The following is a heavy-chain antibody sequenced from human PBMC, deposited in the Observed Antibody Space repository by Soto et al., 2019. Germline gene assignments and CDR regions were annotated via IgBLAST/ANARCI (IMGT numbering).Heavy chain of an antibody. CDR2: INWNSGNI. D-gene: IGHD3-10*01. Sequence: EEQLVESGGTLVQPGRSVRLSCAASGFTFDDYAMHWVRQAPGKGLEWVSGINWNSGNIGYADSVKGRFTISRDNAKNSLYLQMDSLRGEDTALYYCAKDGFAFSYDYGLEVWGQGTSVTVSS. J-gene: IGHJ6*02. CDR1: GFTFDDYA. V-gene: IGHV3-9*01. CDR3: AKDGFAFSYDYGLEV.